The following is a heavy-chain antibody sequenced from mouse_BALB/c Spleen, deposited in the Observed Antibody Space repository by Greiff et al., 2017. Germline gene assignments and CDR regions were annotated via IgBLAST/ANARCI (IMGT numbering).Heavy chain of an antibody. CDR1: GFTFSSYG. J-gene: IGHJ2*01. CDR2: ISSGGSYT. Sequence: EVKLMESGGDLVKPGGSLKLSCAASGFTFSSYGMSWVRQTPDKRLEWVATISSGGSYTYYPDSVKGRFTISRDNAKNTLYLQMSSLKSEDTAMYYCARGDSLDYWGQGTTLTVSS. CDR3: ARGDSLDY. V-gene: IGHV5-6*01.